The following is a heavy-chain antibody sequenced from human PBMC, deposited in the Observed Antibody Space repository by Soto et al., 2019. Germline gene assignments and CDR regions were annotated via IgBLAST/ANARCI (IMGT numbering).Heavy chain of an antibody. CDR2: IRSKANSYAT. D-gene: IGHD3-22*01. Sequence: EVQLVESGGGLVQPGGSLKLSCAASGFTFSGSAMHWVRQASGKGLEWVGRIRSKANSYATAYAASVKGRFTISRDDSKNTAYLQMNSLKTEDTAVYYCTTQGYYYDSSGYGGGYWGQGTLVTVSS. V-gene: IGHV3-73*02. CDR3: TTQGYYYDSSGYGGGY. CDR1: GFTFSGSA. J-gene: IGHJ4*02.